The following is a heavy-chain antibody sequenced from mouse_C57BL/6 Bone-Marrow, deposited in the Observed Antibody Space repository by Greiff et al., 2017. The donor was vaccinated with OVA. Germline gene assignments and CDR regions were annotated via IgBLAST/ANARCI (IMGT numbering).Heavy chain of an antibody. D-gene: IGHD1-1*01. V-gene: IGHV1-49*01. CDR2: FTMYSDAT. CDR1: YFAFMASA. J-gene: IGHJ4*01. CDR3: ARGTTVADYYAMDY. Sequence: LQQSGAELVRPGSSVKLSCKDSYFAFMASAMHWVKQRPGHGLEWIGSFTMYSDATEYSENFKGKATLTANTSSSTACMQLSSLTSEDSAVYDCARGTTVADYYAMDYWGQGTSVTVSS.